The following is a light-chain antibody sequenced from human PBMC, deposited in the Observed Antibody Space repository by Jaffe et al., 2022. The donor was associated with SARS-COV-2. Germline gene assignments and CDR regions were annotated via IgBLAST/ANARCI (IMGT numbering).Light chain of an antibody. CDR2: LGS. Sequence: DIVMTQSPLSLPVTPGEPASISCRSSQSLLNSIGYNYLDWYLQKPGQSPQLLIYLGSNRASGVPDRFSGSGSGTDFTLKISRVEAEDVGVYYCMQALQTPLTFGGGTKVEIK. J-gene: IGKJ4*01. CDR3: MQALQTPLT. CDR1: QSLLNSIGYNY. V-gene: IGKV2-28*01.